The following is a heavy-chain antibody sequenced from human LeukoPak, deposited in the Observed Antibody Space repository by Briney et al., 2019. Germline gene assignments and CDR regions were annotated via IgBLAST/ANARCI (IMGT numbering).Heavy chain of an antibody. CDR3: ARTSSAVTTKGLDS. CDR1: GFTFSSYG. Sequence: PGGSLRLSCAASGFTFSSYGMHWVRQAPGKGLEWVAVIWYDGSNKYYGDSVKGRFTISRDNSKNTLYLQMNSLRAEDTAVYYCARTSSAVTTKGLDSWGQGTLVTVSS. D-gene: IGHD6-13*01. J-gene: IGHJ4*02. V-gene: IGHV3-33*01. CDR2: IWYDGSNK.